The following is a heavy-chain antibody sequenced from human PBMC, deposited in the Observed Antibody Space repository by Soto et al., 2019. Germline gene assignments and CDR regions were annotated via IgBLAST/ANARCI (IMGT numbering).Heavy chain of an antibody. D-gene: IGHD4-4*01. Sequence: EVQLVESGGGLVQPGGSPRLSCAASGFTFSSYWMHWVRQAPGKGLVWVSRINSDGSSTTYADSVKGRFTISRDNAKNTLYLQMNSLRVDDTAVYHCAKADYRARGAFDIWGQGTMVTVPS. CDR2: INSDGSST. J-gene: IGHJ3*02. CDR3: AKADYRARGAFDI. CDR1: GFTFSSYW. V-gene: IGHV3-74*01.